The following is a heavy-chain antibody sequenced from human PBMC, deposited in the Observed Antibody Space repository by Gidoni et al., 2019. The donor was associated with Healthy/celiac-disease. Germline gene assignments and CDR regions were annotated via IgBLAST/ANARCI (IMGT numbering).Heavy chain of an antibody. J-gene: IGHJ6*02. V-gene: IGHV4-31*03. Sequence: QVQLQESGPGLVKPSQTLSLPCTVSAGSISIGGYYWSWLRQHPGKGLEWIGYIYYSGSTYYNPSLKSRVTISVDTSKNQFSLKLSSVTAADTAVYYCASLKRYYDSSGYYYDYYYGMDVWGQGTTVTVSS. D-gene: IGHD3-22*01. CDR3: ASLKRYYDSSGYYYDYYYGMDV. CDR2: IYYSGST. CDR1: AGSISIGGYY.